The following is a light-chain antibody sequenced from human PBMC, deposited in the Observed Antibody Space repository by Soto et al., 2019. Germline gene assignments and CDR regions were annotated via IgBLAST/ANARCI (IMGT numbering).Light chain of an antibody. J-gene: IGLJ2*01. CDR2: SNY. CDR1: DSNIGGNV. CDR3: ASWDDSLNNVL. V-gene: IGLV1-44*01. Sequence: QSVLTQPPSPSGTPGQRVTISCSGSDSNIGGNVVSWYQQLPGAAPKLLLFSNYQRPSGVPDRFSGSKSGTSASLAISGLQSEDEGDYYCASWDDSLNNVLFGGGTKVTVL.